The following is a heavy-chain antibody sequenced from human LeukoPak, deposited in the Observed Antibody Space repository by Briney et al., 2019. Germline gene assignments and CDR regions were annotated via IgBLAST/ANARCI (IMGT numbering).Heavy chain of an antibody. D-gene: IGHD3-3*01. Sequence: GGSLRLSCAASGFTFSTYFMHWVRQAPGKGLEWVAVISYDGSNTYYADSVKGRLTISRDNSKNTLYLQMNSLRAEDTAVYYCARVTITIFGAIDYWGQGTLVTVSS. CDR1: GFTFSTYF. CDR2: ISYDGSNT. CDR3: ARVTITIFGAIDY. J-gene: IGHJ4*02. V-gene: IGHV3-30-3*01.